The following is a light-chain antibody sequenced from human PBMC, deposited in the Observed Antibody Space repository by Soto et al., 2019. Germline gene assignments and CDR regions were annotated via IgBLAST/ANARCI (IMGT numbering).Light chain of an antibody. J-gene: IGKJ1*01. V-gene: IGKV1-9*01. CDR3: QHFNDYNRT. Sequence: DIRLTQSPSFLSASVGDRVTITCRASRAISPYLAWYQQKPGKAPNLLIYATSTLQSGVPSRFSGSGSGTEFTLTISSLQPEDYATYSCQHFNDYNRTFGQGSKVDIK. CDR2: ATS. CDR1: RAISPY.